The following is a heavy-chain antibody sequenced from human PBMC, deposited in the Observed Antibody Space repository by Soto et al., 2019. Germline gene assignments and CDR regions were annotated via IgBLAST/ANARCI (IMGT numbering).Heavy chain of an antibody. Sequence: QLQLHESGPRLVKPSETLSLTCTVFGGSITIDHYYWAWIRQPPGKGLEWIATIYHGGSTFYNPSIQIRVTISMDKSANQFSLQLNSVTAADTAVYFCARYLRDSRTGGDAFHVWGQGTMATVSS. V-gene: IGHV4-39*01. CDR2: IYHGGST. CDR1: GGSITIDHYY. CDR3: ARYLRDSRTGGDAFHV. D-gene: IGHD6-13*01. J-gene: IGHJ3*01.